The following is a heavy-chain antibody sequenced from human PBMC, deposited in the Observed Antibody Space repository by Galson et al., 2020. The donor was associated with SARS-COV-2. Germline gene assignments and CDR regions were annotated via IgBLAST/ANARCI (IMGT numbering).Heavy chain of an antibody. V-gene: IGHV1-18*01. Sequence: ASVKVSCKASGYTFTSYGISWVRQAPGQGLEWMGWISAYNGNTNYAQKLQGRVTMTTDTSTSTAYMGLRSLRSDDTAVYYCARGWTYCSSTSCSDAFDIWGQGTMVTVSS. J-gene: IGHJ3*02. D-gene: IGHD2-2*01. CDR2: ISAYNGNT. CDR3: ARGWTYCSSTSCSDAFDI. CDR1: GYTFTSYG.